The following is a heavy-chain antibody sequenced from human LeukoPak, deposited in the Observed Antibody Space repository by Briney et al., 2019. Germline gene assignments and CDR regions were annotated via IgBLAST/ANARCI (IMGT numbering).Heavy chain of an antibody. CDR2: ISDYNGNT. Sequence: ASVKVSCKXSGYTFTSYGISWVRQAPGQGLERMGWISDYNGNTNYAQKLQGRVTMTTDTSTGTAYMELRSLRSDDTAVYYCARDLYRDSLPVSWFDPWGQGTLVTVSS. CDR3: ARDLYRDSLPVSWFDP. D-gene: IGHD4-11*01. V-gene: IGHV1-18*01. CDR1: GYTFTSYG. J-gene: IGHJ5*02.